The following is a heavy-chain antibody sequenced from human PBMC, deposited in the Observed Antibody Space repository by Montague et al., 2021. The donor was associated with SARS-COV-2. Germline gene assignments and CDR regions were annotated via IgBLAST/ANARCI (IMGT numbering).Heavy chain of an antibody. CDR2: LYADGST. CDR3: TRDQFFQQHLQ. D-gene: IGHD3-3*01. V-gene: IGHV3-66*02. CDR1: GFTLSNNY. J-gene: IGHJ4*02. Sequence: SLRLSCAGPGFTLSNNYMSWVRQAPGKGLEWVSILYADGSTKNADSVRGRFTISRDNSRNTPYLQMNSLRTEDTATYYCTRDQFFQQHLQWGQGILVVASS.